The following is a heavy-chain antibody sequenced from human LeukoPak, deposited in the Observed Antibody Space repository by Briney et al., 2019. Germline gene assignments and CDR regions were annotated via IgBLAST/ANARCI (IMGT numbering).Heavy chain of an antibody. Sequence: GGSLRLSCAASGFTFSSFSMNWVRQAPGKGLEWVSSISSSSSYIYYADSVKGRFTISRDNAKNSLYLQMNSLRAEDTAVYYCARGLVVTAMHTTNYWGQGTLVTVSS. J-gene: IGHJ4*02. D-gene: IGHD2-21*02. V-gene: IGHV3-21*01. CDR3: ARGLVVTAMHTTNY. CDR1: GFTFSSFS. CDR2: ISSSSSYI.